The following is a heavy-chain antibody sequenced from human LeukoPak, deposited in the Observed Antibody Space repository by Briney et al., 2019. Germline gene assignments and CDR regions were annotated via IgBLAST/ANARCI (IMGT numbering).Heavy chain of an antibody. V-gene: IGHV1-2*02. CDR2: INPNSGGT. Sequence: ASVKVSCKASGYTFTGYYMHWVRQAPGQGLEWMGWINPNSGGTNYAQKFQGRVTMTRDTSISTAYMELSRLRSDDTAVYYCARVWSIAVAGLYYYYGMDVWGQGTTVTVSS. J-gene: IGHJ6*02. CDR1: GYTFTGYY. D-gene: IGHD6-19*01. CDR3: ARVWSIAVAGLYYYYGMDV.